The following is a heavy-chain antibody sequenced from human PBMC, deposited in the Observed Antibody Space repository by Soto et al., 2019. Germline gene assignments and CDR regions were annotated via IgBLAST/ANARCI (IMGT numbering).Heavy chain of an antibody. Sequence: EVQLVESGGGLVKPGGSLRLSRAASGFTFSSYSMNWVRQAPGKGLEWVSSISSSSSYIYYADSVKGRFTISRDNAKNSLYLQMNSLRAEDTAVYYCASSDAIAAAGDYWGQGTLVTVSS. J-gene: IGHJ4*02. V-gene: IGHV3-21*01. CDR1: GFTFSSYS. CDR2: ISSSSSYI. CDR3: ASSDAIAAAGDY. D-gene: IGHD6-13*01.